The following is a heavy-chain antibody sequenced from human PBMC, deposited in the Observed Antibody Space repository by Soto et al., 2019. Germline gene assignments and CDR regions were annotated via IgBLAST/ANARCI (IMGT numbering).Heavy chain of an antibody. V-gene: IGHV3-23*01. CDR2: ISGNGEST. D-gene: IGHD3-22*01. CDR1: GFTFSSYT. CDR3: ARSRILMIVVVVPYVVDS. J-gene: IGHJ4*02. Sequence: EVQLLESGGGLVQPGGSLRLSCAASGFTFSSYTMTWVRQAPGKGPEWVSSISGNGESTKYADSVKGRLTIPRDNSKHTASLQINSLRAEHTAVYYSARSRILMIVVVVPYVVDSWGQGALVTVSS.